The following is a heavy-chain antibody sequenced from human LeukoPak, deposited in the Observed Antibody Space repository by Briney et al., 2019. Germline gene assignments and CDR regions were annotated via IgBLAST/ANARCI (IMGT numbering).Heavy chain of an antibody. V-gene: IGHV3-23*01. J-gene: IGHJ4*02. CDR3: ARETRRAFDY. Sequence: GGTLRLSCAASGFTFSNSGMSWVRQALGKGLEWVSTISDSGGSTYYADSVKGRFTISRDNSKNTLYLQMNSLRAEDAAVYYCARETRRAFDYWGQGTLVTVSS. CDR2: ISDSGGST. CDR1: GFTFSNSG.